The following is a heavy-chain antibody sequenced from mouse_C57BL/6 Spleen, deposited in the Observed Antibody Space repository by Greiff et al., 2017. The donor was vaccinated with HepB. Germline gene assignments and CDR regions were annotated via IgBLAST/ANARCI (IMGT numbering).Heavy chain of an antibody. CDR1: GYAFSSSW. V-gene: IGHV1-82*01. CDR3: ARSTGYDGYQFAY. CDR2: IYPGDGDT. J-gene: IGHJ3*01. Sequence: QVQLKESGPELVKPGASVKISCKASGYAFSSSWMNWVKQRPGKGLEWIGRIYPGDGDTNYNGKFKGKATLTADKSSSTAYMQLSSLTSEDSAVYFCARSTGYDGYQFAYWGQGTLVTVSA. D-gene: IGHD2-3*01.